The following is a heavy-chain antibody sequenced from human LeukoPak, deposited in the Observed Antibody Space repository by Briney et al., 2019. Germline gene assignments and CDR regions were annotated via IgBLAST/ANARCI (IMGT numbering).Heavy chain of an antibody. Sequence: SETLSLTCTVSGGSPSSYYWSWIRQPPGKGLEWIGYIYSSGSTNYNPSLESRVTISEDTSKNQFSLKLRSVTAADTAIYYCARRSWYVDYWGKGTLVTVSS. V-gene: IGHV4-59*08. J-gene: IGHJ4*02. CDR1: GGSPSSYY. D-gene: IGHD6-13*01. CDR3: ARRSWYVDY. CDR2: IYSSGST.